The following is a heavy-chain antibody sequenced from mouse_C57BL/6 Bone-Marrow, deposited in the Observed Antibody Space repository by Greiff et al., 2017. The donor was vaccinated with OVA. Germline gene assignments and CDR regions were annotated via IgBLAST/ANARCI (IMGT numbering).Heavy chain of an antibody. V-gene: IGHV5-6*01. CDR1: GFTFSSYG. Sequence: EVNLVESGGDLVKPGGSLKLSCAASGFTFSSYGMSWVRQTPDKRLEWVATISSGGSYTYYPDSVKGRFTISRDNAKNTLYLQMSSLKSEDTAMYYCASGRYDYDSFYAMDYWGQGTSVTVSS. CDR3: ASGRYDYDSFYAMDY. J-gene: IGHJ4*01. D-gene: IGHD2-4*01. CDR2: ISSGGSYT.